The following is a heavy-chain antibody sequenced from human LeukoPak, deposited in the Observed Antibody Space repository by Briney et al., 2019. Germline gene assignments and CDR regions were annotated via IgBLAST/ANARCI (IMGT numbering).Heavy chain of an antibody. Sequence: ASVKVSCKASDYTFTSYGINWVRQAPGQGLEWMGWISAYNGKTNYAQKLQGRVTMTTDTSTSTAYMELRSLRSDDMAVYYCARVGDILTGYPYYFDYWGQGTLVTVSS. CDR3: ARVGDILTGYPYYFDY. D-gene: IGHD3-9*01. V-gene: IGHV1-18*03. CDR1: DYTFTSYG. CDR2: ISAYNGKT. J-gene: IGHJ4*02.